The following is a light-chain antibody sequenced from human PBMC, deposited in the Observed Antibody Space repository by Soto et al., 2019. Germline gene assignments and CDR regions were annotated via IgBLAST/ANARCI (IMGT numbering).Light chain of an antibody. V-gene: IGKV1-27*01. Sequence: DIPMTQSPPSLSASVGDRVTITCRASQGIGNSLAWYQQKPGTGPKLLIYSASNLQAGVPSRFSGSGSGTDFTLTISSLQPEDVAAYYRQKYNTGPATFGQGTRLEIK. CDR3: QKYNTGPAT. CDR2: SAS. CDR1: QGIGNS. J-gene: IGKJ5*01.